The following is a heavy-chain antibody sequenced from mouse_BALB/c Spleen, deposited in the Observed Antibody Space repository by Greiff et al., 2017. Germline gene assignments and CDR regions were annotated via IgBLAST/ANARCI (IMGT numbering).Heavy chain of an antibody. J-gene: IGHJ3*01. V-gene: IGHV1-7*01. CDR3: ARSVKPFAY. CDR2: INPSTGYT. D-gene: IGHD2-12*01. Sequence: VQLQQSGAELAKPGASVKMSCKASGYTFTSYWMHWVKQRPGQGLEWIGYINPSTGYTEYNQKFKDKATLTADKSSSTAYMQLSSLTSEDSAVYYCARSVKPFAYWGQGTLVTVSA. CDR1: GYTFTSYW.